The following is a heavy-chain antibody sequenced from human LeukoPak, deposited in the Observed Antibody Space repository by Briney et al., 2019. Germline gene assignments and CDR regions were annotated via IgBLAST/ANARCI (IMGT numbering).Heavy chain of an antibody. J-gene: IGHJ1*01. V-gene: IGHV3-23*01. CDR2: ISSTGYNS. CDR1: GFTFRSAA. Sequence: GGSLRLSCAASGFTFRSAAMTGVRQGPEKGLQWVSLISSTGYNSYYADSVKGRFTVSRDNSKNIVYLQMNSLRAEDTALYYCAKDIQAANWGQGTLVTVSS. D-gene: IGHD5-18*01. CDR3: AKDIQAAN.